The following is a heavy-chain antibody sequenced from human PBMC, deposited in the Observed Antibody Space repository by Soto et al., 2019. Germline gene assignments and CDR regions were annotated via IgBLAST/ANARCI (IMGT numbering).Heavy chain of an antibody. CDR1: GYTFTGYA. Sequence: GASVKVSCKASGYTFTGYAMHWVRQAPGQRLEWMGWFNAENGKTKYSQKFQGRVTITEDTSTGTAYMELSSLRSEDTAVYYCATVALGYYDSSGYPLDYWGQGTLVTVSS. V-gene: IGHV1-3*01. D-gene: IGHD3-22*01. CDR3: ATVALGYYDSSGYPLDY. CDR2: FNAENGKT. J-gene: IGHJ4*02.